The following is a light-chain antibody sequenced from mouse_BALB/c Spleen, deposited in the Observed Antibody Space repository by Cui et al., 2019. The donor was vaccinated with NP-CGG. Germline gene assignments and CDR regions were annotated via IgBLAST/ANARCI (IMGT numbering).Light chain of an antibody. J-gene: IGLJ1*01. CDR2: GTN. CDR3: ALWYSNHWV. V-gene: IGLV1*01. Sequence: HGDVTKDSHLTTSPGETVTLTCRSSTGTVTTSNYANWVQEKPDHLFTGLIGGTNNRVPGVPARFSGSLIGDKAALTITGAQTEDEAIYFCALWYSNHWVFGGGTKLTVL. CDR1: TGTVTTSNY.